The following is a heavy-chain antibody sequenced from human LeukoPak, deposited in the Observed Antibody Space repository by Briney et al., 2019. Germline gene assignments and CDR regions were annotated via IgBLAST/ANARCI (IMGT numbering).Heavy chain of an antibody. J-gene: IGHJ4*02. CDR3: ARDLGYSYGYAY. D-gene: IGHD5-18*01. V-gene: IGHV1-2*02. CDR1: GGTFSSYA. CDR2: INPNSGGT. Sequence: ASVKVSCKASGGTFSSYAISWVRQAPGQGLEWMGWINPNSGGTDYAQKFQGRVTMTRDTSISTAYMELSRLRSDDTAVYYCARDLGYSYGYAYWGQGTLVTVSS.